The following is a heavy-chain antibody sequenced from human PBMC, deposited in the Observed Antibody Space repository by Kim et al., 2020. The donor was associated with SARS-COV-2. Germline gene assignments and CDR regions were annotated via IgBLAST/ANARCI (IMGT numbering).Heavy chain of an antibody. CDR1: GGSISTGGYY. Sequence: SETLSLTCTVSGGSISTGGYYWSWVRQLPGKGLEWIGYIYHSGSTYYNPSLKSRVNISIDTSKNQFSLEVRSVTAADTASYYCARDSAPKKYYYAMDVWGKGAKVTVSS. CDR2: IYHSGST. V-gene: IGHV4-31*03. CDR3: ARDSAPKKYYYAMDV. J-gene: IGHJ6*04.